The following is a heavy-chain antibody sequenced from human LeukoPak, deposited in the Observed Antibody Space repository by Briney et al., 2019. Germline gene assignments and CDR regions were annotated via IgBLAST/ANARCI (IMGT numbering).Heavy chain of an antibody. CDR1: GGSITSGVYY. CDR3: ARGRDDPYYFDY. V-gene: IGHV4-31*03. D-gene: IGHD1-1*01. CDR2: IYYSGST. Sequence: SETLSLTCTVSGGSITSGVYYWSWIRQHPGKGLEWIGNIYYSGSTYYNPSLKSRLTISVDTSKNQFSLKLSSVTAADTAVYYCARGRDDPYYFDYWGQGTLVTVSS. J-gene: IGHJ4*02.